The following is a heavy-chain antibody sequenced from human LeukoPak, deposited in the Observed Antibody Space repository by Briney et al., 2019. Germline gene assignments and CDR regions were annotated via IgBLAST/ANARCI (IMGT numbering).Heavy chain of an antibody. Sequence: GGSLRLSCAASGFTFRNSAMSWVRQAPGKGLEWVSAISGGGDYTYYAASVKGRFTISRDNSKNTLYLQMNSLRAEDTAVYYCAKDYISSGYRTFDHWGQGTLVTVSS. CDR2: ISGGGDYT. D-gene: IGHD3-22*01. J-gene: IGHJ4*02. CDR1: GFTFRNSA. V-gene: IGHV3-23*01. CDR3: AKDYISSGYRTFDH.